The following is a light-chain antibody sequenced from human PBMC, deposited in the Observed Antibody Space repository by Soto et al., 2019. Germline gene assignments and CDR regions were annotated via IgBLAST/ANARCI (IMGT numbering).Light chain of an antibody. J-gene: IGKJ1*01. CDR3: QQYNSYWWT. CDR1: QSVSSSY. V-gene: IGKV3-20*01. Sequence: EIVLTQSPGTLSLSPGERATLSCRASQSVSSSYLAWYQQKPGQAPRLLIYGASSRATGIPDRFSGSGSGTDFTLTISRLEPEDFATYYCQQYNSYWWTFGQGTKVEIK. CDR2: GAS.